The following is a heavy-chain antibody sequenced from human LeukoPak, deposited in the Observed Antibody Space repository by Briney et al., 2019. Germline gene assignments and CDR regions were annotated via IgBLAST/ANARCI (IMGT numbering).Heavy chain of an antibody. Sequence: GGSLRLSCAASGFTFSSYWMHWVRQAPGKGLVWVSRINSDGSSTTYADSVKGRFTISRDNAKTTLYLQMNSLRAEDTAVYYCARDRHSSSWYEYYYYYYMDVWGKGTTVTVSS. V-gene: IGHV3-74*01. D-gene: IGHD6-13*01. J-gene: IGHJ6*03. CDR2: INSDGSST. CDR3: ARDRHSSSWYEYYYYYYMDV. CDR1: GFTFSSYW.